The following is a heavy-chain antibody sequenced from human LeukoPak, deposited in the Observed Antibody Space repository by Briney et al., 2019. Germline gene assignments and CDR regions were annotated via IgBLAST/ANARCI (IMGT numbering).Heavy chain of an antibody. Sequence: GESLKISCKGSGYSFTSYWIGWVRQMPGKGLEWMGIIYPGDSDTRYSPSFQGQVTISADKSISTAYLQWSSLRASDTAMYYCAREYNTNYGHYGMDVWGQGTTVTVSS. CDR2: IYPGDSDT. V-gene: IGHV5-51*01. CDR3: AREYNTNYGHYGMDV. D-gene: IGHD1-7*01. CDR1: GYSFTSYW. J-gene: IGHJ6*02.